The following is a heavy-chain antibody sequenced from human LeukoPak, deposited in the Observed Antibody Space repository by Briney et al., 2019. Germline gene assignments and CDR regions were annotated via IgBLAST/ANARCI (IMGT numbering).Heavy chain of an antibody. J-gene: IGHJ4*02. CDR1: GGSFSGYY. D-gene: IGHD4-23*01. CDR2: INHSGST. Sequence: SETLSLTCAVYGGSFSGYYWSWIRQPPGKGLELIGEINHSGSTNYNPSLKSRVTISVDTSKNQFSLKLSSVTAADTAVYYCARASPVAPFFDYWGQGTLVTVSS. V-gene: IGHV4-34*01. CDR3: ARASPVAPFFDY.